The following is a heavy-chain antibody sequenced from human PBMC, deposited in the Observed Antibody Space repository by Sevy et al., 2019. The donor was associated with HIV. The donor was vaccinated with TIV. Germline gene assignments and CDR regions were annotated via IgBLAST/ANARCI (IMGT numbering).Heavy chain of an antibody. CDR2: ISYDGSNK. J-gene: IGHJ6*02. CDR1: GFTFSSYG. V-gene: IGHV3-30*18. D-gene: IGHD3-10*01. Sequence: GGSLRLSCVVSGFTFSSYGMHWVRQAPGKGLEWVAVISYDGSNKYYADSVKGRFTISRDNSKNTLYLQMNSLRAEDTAVYYWAKWGLYGSGWGGMDVWGQGTTVTVSS. CDR3: AKWGLYGSGWGGMDV.